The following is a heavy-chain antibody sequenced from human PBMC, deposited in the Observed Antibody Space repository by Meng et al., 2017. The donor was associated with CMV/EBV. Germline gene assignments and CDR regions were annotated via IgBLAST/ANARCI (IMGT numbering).Heavy chain of an antibody. Sequence: SETLSLTCTVSGYSISSGYYWGWIRQPPGKGLEWIVSIYHSGSTYYNPSLKSRVTISVDTSKNQFSLKLSSVTAADTAVYYCARVATGYSSSWAYGGMDVWGQGTTVTVSS. D-gene: IGHD6-13*01. CDR3: ARVATGYSSSWAYGGMDV. J-gene: IGHJ6*02. CDR2: IYHSGST. V-gene: IGHV4-38-2*02. CDR1: GYSISSGYY.